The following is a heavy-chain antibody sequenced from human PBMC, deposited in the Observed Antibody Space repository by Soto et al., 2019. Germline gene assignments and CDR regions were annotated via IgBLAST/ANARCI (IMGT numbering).Heavy chain of an antibody. CDR2: IYYSGST. D-gene: IGHD3-3*01. Sequence: SETLSLTCTVSGGSISSYYWSWIRQPPGKGLEWIGYIYYSGSTNYNHSLKSRVTISVDTSKNQFSLKLSSVTAADTVVYYCARSTIFGVDDAFDIWGQGTMVTVSS. CDR3: ARSTIFGVDDAFDI. V-gene: IGHV4-59*01. CDR1: GGSISSYY. J-gene: IGHJ3*02.